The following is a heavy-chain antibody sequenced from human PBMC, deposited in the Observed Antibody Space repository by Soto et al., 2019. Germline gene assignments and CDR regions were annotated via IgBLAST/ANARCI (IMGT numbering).Heavy chain of an antibody. CDR3: AKDKETMIVVALMDV. V-gene: IGHV3-30*18. D-gene: IGHD3-22*01. J-gene: IGHJ6*02. CDR2: ISYDGSNK. CDR1: GFTFSSYG. Sequence: PGGSLRLSCAASGFTFSSYGMHWVRQAPGKGLEWVAVISYDGSNKYYADSVKGRFTISRDNSKNTLYLQMNSLRAEDTAVYYCAKDKETMIVVALMDVWGQGTTVTVSS.